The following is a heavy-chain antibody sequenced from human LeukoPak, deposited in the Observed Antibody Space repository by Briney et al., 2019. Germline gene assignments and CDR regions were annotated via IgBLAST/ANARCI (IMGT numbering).Heavy chain of an antibody. CDR3: ARRGLLDY. CDR2: IKQDGSEK. CDR1: GFTFSSYA. J-gene: IGHJ4*02. V-gene: IGHV3-7*01. Sequence: PGGSLRLSCAASGFTFSSYAMSWVRQAPGKGLEWVANIKQDGSEKYYVDSVKGRFTISRDNAKNSLYLQMNSLRAEDTAVYYCARRGLLDYWGQGTLVTVSS. D-gene: IGHD2-15*01.